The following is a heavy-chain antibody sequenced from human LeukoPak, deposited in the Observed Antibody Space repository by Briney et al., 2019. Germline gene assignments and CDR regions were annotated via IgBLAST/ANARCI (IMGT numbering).Heavy chain of an antibody. V-gene: IGHV4-61*02. CDR1: GGSISSGSYY. Sequence: SETPSLTCTVSGGSISSGSYYWSWIRQPAGKGLEWIGRIYTSGSTNYNPSLKSRVTISVDTSKNQFSLKLSSVTAADTAVYYCAREVKGYYDSSGSENFDYWGQGTLVTVSS. D-gene: IGHD3-22*01. CDR3: AREVKGYYDSSGSENFDY. CDR2: IYTSGST. J-gene: IGHJ4*02.